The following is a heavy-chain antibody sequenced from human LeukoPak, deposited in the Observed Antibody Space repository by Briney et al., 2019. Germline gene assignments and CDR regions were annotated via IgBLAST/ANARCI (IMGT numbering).Heavy chain of an antibody. CDR3: ATLAQYYDSSGYYTNWFDP. D-gene: IGHD3-22*01. Sequence: ASVRVSCKVSGYTLTELSMHWVRQAPGKGLEWMGGFDPEDGETIYAQKFQGRVTMTEDTSTDTAYMELSSLRSEDTAVYYCATLAQYYDSSGYYTNWFDPWGQGTLVTVSS. V-gene: IGHV1-24*01. CDR1: GYTLTELS. J-gene: IGHJ5*02. CDR2: FDPEDGET.